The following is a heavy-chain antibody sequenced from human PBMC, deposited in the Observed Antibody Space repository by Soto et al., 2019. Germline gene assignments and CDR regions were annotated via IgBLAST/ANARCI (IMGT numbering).Heavy chain of an antibody. CDR2: IKSKTEDETT. CDR3: VAEVGGGETNSSGDY. D-gene: IGHD2-21*01. Sequence: EVQLVESGGGLVKPGGSLRLSCAASGITFNKAWMNWVRQAPRKGLEWVGRIKSKTEDETTDYAAPVNGRFIISRDDSKNTLYLHMSSLKTEDRAVYYCVAEVGGGETNSSGDYWGQGTMVTVSS. J-gene: IGHJ4*02. CDR1: GITFNKAW. V-gene: IGHV3-15*07.